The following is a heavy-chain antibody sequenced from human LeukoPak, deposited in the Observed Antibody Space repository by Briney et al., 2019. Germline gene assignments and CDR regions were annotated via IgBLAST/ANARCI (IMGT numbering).Heavy chain of an antibody. D-gene: IGHD1-1*01. CDR3: ARHEVGLEEPAWFDP. Sequence: KPSETLSLTCTVSGGSISSSSYYWGWIRQPPGKGLEWIGSIYYSGSTYYNPSLKSRVTISVDTSKNQFSLKLSSVTAADTAVYYCARHEVGLEEPAWFDPWGQGTLVTVSS. CDR1: GGSISSSSYY. CDR2: IYYSGST. J-gene: IGHJ5*02. V-gene: IGHV4-39*01.